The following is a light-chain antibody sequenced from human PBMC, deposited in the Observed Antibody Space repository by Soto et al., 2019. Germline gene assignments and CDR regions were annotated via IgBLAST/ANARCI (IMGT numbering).Light chain of an antibody. V-gene: IGKV3-20*01. CDR1: QSVSSSY. CDR3: QQANSFPPT. J-gene: IGKJ4*01. CDR2: GAS. Sequence: EIMLTRSPGTLYLSPGERATLSCRASQSVSSSYLAWYQQKPGQPPRLLIYGASSRATGIPDRFSGSGSGTDFTLTISSLQPEDFATYYCQQANSFPPTFGGGTKVDI.